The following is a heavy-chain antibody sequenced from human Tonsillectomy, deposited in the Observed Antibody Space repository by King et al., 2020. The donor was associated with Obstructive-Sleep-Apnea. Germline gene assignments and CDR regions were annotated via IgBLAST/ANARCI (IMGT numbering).Heavy chain of an antibody. CDR2: LRYDGSNK. Sequence: QLVQSGGGVVQPGRSLRLSCAASGFTFSSYGMHWVRQAPGKGLEWVAFLRYDGSNKNYADSVKGRLTISRENSNNTLYLQMNSLRAEDTAVYYCAKNEPYSSRWYSSLNYYYYGMDVWGQGTTITVSS. CDR1: GFTFSSYG. J-gene: IGHJ6*02. CDR3: AKNEPYSSRWYSSLNYYYYGMDV. V-gene: IGHV3-30*02. D-gene: IGHD6-13*01.